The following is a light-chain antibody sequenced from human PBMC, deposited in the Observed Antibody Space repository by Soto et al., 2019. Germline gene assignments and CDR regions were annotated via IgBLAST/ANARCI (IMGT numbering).Light chain of an antibody. CDR3: QQRNIWPPVT. V-gene: IGKV3-11*01. CDR2: GAF. CDR1: PSVTNY. Sequence: EIVLTQSPATLSLSPGERATLSCRASPSVTNYLAWYQQKPGQAPRLVIYGAFNRATGIPARFSGSVSGTDFTLTISSLEPEDFAVYYCQQRNIWPPVTFGQGTRLEIK. J-gene: IGKJ5*01.